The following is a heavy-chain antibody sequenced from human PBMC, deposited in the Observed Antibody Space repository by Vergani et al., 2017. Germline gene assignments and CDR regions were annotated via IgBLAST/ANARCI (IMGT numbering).Heavy chain of an antibody. D-gene: IGHD3-10*01. J-gene: IGHJ5*02. CDR3: ARDPRGSESLFNWFDP. V-gene: IGHV1-2*02. Sequence: QVQLVQSGTEMKKPGASMKVSCEASGYIFTDYYIHWVRQTPGQGLEWMGWINPKTGDANYARKFQDRVTMTRDTSLSTVYLELTRLTSDDTAVYHCARDPRGSESLFNWFDPWCQGTLVTVSS. CDR1: GYIFTDYY. CDR2: INPKTGDA.